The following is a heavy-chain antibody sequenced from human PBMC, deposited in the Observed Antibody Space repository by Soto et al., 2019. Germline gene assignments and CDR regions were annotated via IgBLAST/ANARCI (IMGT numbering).Heavy chain of an antibody. J-gene: IGHJ6*02. CDR1: GGSISSSSYY. Sequence: SETLSLTCTVSGGSISSSSYYWGWIRQPPGKGLEWIGSIYYSGSTYYNPSLKSRVTISVDTSKNQFSLKLSSVTAADTAVYYCASHRSYYYDSSGYLYYYYYGMDVWGQGTTVTVPS. V-gene: IGHV4-39*01. CDR3: ASHRSYYYDSSGYLYYYYYGMDV. D-gene: IGHD3-22*01. CDR2: IYYSGST.